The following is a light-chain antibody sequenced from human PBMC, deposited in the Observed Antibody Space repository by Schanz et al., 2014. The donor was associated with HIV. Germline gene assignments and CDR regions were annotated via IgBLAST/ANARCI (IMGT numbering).Light chain of an antibody. CDR1: QSVSSN. CDR2: GAS. CDR3: QQYDSSPQIT. V-gene: IGKV3-20*01. Sequence: EIVMTQSPATLSVSPGERATLSCRASQSVSSNLAWYQQKPGQAPRLLFYGASRRATGIPDRFSGSGSGTDFTLTISRLEPEDSAVYYCQQYDSSPQITFGQGTRLEIK. J-gene: IGKJ5*01.